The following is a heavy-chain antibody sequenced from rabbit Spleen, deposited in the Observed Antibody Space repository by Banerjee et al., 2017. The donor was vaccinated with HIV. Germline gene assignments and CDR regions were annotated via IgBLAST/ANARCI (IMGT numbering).Heavy chain of an antibody. J-gene: IGHJ4*01. D-gene: IGHD4-1*01. V-gene: IGHV1S45*01. CDR3: ARDRTGDGGWFFSL. CDR2: IDPIFHTT. CDR1: GFTISNNYW. Sequence: EQLVESGGGLVQPGGSLKLSCKASGFTISNNYWMNWVRQAPGKGLEWIGYIDPIFHTTTYANWVNGRFSISKPSSTTVTLQVTSLTAADTATYFCARDRTGDGGWFFSLWGQGTLVTVS.